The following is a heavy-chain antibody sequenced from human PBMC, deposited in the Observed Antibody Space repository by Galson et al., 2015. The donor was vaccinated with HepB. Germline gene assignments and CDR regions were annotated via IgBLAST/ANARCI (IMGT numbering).Heavy chain of an antibody. V-gene: IGHV3-21*01. D-gene: IGHD1-26*01. J-gene: IGHJ4*02. CDR3: ARPIVGATSMGGVY. CDR1: GFTFSSYS. Sequence: SLRLSCAASGFTFSSYSMNWVRQAPGKGLEWVSSISSSSSYIYYADSVKGRFTISRDNAKNSLYLQMNSLRAEDTAVYYCARPIVGATSMGGVYWGQGTLVTVSS. CDR2: ISSSSSYI.